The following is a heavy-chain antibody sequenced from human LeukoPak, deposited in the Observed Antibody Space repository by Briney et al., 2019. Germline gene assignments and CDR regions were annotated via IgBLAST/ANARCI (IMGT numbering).Heavy chain of an antibody. CDR3: TRALPNSRSWSRWFDP. CDR1: GFTFSGSA. J-gene: IGHJ5*02. V-gene: IGHV3-73*01. Sequence: AGSLRLSCAASGFTFSGSAMHWVRQASGKGLEWVGRIRSKANSYATAYAASVRGRYTISRDDSKTTAYLQMNSLKAEDTAVYYCTRALPNSRSWSRWFDPWGEGTLVTVSS. D-gene: IGHD6-13*01. CDR2: IRSKANSYAT.